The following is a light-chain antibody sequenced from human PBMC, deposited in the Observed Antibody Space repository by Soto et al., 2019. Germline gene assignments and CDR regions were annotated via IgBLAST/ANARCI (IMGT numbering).Light chain of an antibody. Sequence: EIVLTQSPGTLSLSPGERATLSCRASQSVDSVYLTWYQQKPGQAPRLLIYGASTRAAGIPSRFSGSGSGKDFTLTISRLEPDDFAVYYCQQYDTSPPLYTFGQGTKLEFK. CDR2: GAS. CDR1: QSVDSVY. V-gene: IGKV3-20*01. J-gene: IGKJ2*01. CDR3: QQYDTSPPLYT.